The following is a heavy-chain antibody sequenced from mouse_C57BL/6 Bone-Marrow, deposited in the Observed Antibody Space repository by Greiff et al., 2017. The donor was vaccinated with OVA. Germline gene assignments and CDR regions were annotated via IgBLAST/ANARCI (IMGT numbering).Heavy chain of an antibody. CDR3: SEDCAVYYCAFYDYESSFAY. CDR2: GQGLGWIG. CDR1: YTFSRRVH. Sequence: QVQLKQSGPELARPWASVKISCQAFYTFSRRVHFAIRDTNYWLQWVKQRPGQGLGWIGAIYPGNGDTSYNQKFKGKATLTADKSTSTAYMPLSGLTSEDCAVYYCAFYDYESSFAYWGQGTLVTVSA. J-gene: IGHJ3*01. V-gene: IGHV1-87*01. D-gene: IGHD2-4*01.